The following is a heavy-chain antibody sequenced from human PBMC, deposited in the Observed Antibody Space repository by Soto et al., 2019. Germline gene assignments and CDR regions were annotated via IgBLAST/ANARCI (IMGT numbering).Heavy chain of an antibody. CDR1: SGSISSSNW. Sequence: SETLSLTCAVSSGSISSSNWWSWVRQPPGKGLEWIGEIYHSGSTNYNPSLKSRVTISVDKSKNQFSLKLSSVTAADTAVYYWARVRGYCSSTSCSYYYYMDVWAKGPRSPSP. CDR3: ARVRGYCSSTSCSYYYYMDV. D-gene: IGHD2-2*01. CDR2: IYHSGST. V-gene: IGHV4-4*02. J-gene: IGHJ6*03.